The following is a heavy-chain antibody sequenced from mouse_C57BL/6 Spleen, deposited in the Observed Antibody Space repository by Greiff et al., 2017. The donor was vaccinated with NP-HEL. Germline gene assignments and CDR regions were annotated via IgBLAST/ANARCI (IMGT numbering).Heavy chain of an antibody. CDR2: ILPGSGST. CDR3: ARLDGNYAWFAY. V-gene: IGHV1-9*01. J-gene: IGHJ3*01. CDR1: GYTFTSYW. Sequence: VQLQQPGTELVKPGASVKLSCKASGYTFTSYWMHWVKQRPGQGLEWIGEILPGSGSTNYNEKFKGKATFTADTSSNTAYMQLSSLTTEDSAIYYCARLDGNYAWFAYWGQGTLVTVSA. D-gene: IGHD2-1*01.